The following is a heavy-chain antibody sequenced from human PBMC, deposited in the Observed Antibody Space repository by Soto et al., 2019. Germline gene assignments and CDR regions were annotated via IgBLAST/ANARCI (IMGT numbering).Heavy chain of an antibody. Sequence: GASVKVSCKASGYTFTSYYINWVRQATGQGLEWMGWMNPNSGNTGYAQKFQGRVTMTRNTSISTAYMELSSLRSEDTAVYYCARGAARPGRDNWFDPWGQGTLVTVSS. CDR2: MNPNSGNT. V-gene: IGHV1-8*01. CDR3: ARGAARPGRDNWFDP. D-gene: IGHD6-6*01. CDR1: GYTFTSYY. J-gene: IGHJ5*02.